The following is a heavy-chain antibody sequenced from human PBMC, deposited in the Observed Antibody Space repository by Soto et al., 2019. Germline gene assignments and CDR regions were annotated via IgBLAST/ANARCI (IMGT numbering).Heavy chain of an antibody. CDR3: ARLGGSGSYYNSPYYYYYGMDV. J-gene: IGHJ6*02. CDR2: IYPGDSDT. D-gene: IGHD3-10*01. CDR1: GYSFTSYW. Sequence: PGESLKISCNGSGYSFTSYWIGWVRQMPGKGLEWMGIIYPGDSDTRYSPSFQGQVTISADKSISTAYLQWSSLKASDTAMYYCARLGGSGSYYNSPYYYYYGMDVWGQGTTVTVS. V-gene: IGHV5-51*01.